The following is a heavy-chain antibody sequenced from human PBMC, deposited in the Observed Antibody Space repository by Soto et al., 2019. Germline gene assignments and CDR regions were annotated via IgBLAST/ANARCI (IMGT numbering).Heavy chain of an antibody. D-gene: IGHD5-12*01. Sequence: QVQLQQWGAGLLKPSETLSLTCAVYGGSFSGYYWSWIRQPPGKGLEWIGEINHSGSTNYNPSLKSRVTISVDTSKNQFPLKLSSVTAADTAVYYCREYVDIVAPAAGAGGYFDYWGQGTLVTVSS. V-gene: IGHV4-34*01. CDR2: INHSGST. CDR3: REYVDIVAPAAGAGGYFDY. CDR1: GGSFSGYY. J-gene: IGHJ4*02.